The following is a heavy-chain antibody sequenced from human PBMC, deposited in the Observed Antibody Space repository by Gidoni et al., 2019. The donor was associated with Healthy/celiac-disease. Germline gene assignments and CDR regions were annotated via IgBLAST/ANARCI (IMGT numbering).Heavy chain of an antibody. Sequence: QVQLVESGGGVVQPGRSLRLSCAASGFTFSSYGMHWVRQAPGKGLEWVAVISYDGSNKYYADSVKGRFTISRDNSKNTLYLQMNSLRAEDTAVYYCAKQSAPWEYYFDYWGQGTLVTVSS. CDR3: AKQSAPWEYYFDY. CDR2: ISYDGSNK. CDR1: GFTFSSYG. V-gene: IGHV3-30*18. J-gene: IGHJ4*02. D-gene: IGHD1-26*01.